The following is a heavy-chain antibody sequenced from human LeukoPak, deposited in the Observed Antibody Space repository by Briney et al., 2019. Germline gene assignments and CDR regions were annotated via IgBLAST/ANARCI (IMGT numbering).Heavy chain of an antibody. CDR2: ITSSGSDI. J-gene: IGHJ4*02. V-gene: IGHV3-21*01. CDR3: ASSYSSGWLNFDY. Sequence: GGSLRLSCAASGFTFSSYTMNWVRQAPGKGLEWVSSITSSGSDIYYADSVKGRFTISRDNAKNSLYLQMDSLRAEDTAVYYCASSYSSGWLNFDYWGQGTLVTVSS. D-gene: IGHD6-19*01. CDR1: GFTFSSYT.